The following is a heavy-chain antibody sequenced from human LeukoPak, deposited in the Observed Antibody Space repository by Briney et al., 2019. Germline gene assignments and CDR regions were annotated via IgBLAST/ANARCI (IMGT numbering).Heavy chain of an antibody. J-gene: IGHJ4*02. D-gene: IGHD6-13*01. CDR3: ARGSRSIAAAGMGLLDY. CDR1: GYTFTSYY. Sequence: GPVKVSCKASGYTFTSYYMHWVRQAPGQGLEWMGIINPSGGSTSYAQKFQGRVTMTRDTSTSTVYMELSSLRSEDTAVYYCARGSRSIAAAGMGLLDYWGQGTLVTVSS. CDR2: INPSGGST. V-gene: IGHV1-46*01.